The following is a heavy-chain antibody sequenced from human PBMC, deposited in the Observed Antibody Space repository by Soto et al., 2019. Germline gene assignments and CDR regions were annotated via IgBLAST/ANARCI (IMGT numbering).Heavy chain of an antibody. D-gene: IGHD2-8*01. CDR2: IYYSGST. CDR1: GGSISSSSYY. CDR3: ARQLYCTNGVCSLHYYYYMDV. J-gene: IGHJ6*03. V-gene: IGHV4-39*01. Sequence: SETLSLTCTVSGGSISSSSYYWGWIRQPPGKGLEWFGSIYYSGSTYYNPSLKSRVTISVDTSKNQFSLKLSSVTAADTAVYYCARQLYCTNGVCSLHYYYYMDVWGKGTTVTVSS.